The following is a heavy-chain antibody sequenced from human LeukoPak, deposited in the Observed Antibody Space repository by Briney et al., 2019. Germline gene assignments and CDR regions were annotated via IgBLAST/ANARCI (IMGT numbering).Heavy chain of an antibody. V-gene: IGHV4-39*01. J-gene: IGHJ4*02. CDR3: ARHSYGTFDY. Sequence: SETLSLTCTVSGDSVNTKNYYWGWIRQPPGKGLEWIGSIYYSGNTYYNPSLKSRVTLSIDTSKNQFSLRLSSVTAADTAVYHCARHSYGTFDYWGQGTLVTVPS. D-gene: IGHD5-18*01. CDR2: IYYSGNT. CDR1: GDSVNTKNYY.